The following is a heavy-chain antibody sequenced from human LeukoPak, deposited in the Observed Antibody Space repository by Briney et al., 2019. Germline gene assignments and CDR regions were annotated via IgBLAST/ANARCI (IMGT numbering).Heavy chain of an antibody. J-gene: IGHJ3*01. V-gene: IGHV3-30*03. D-gene: IGHD3-3*01. CDR3: ASNSEWTFAF. CDR2: ISYDGSNK. Sequence: GGSLRLSCAASGFTFSSYGMHWVRQAPGKGLEWVAVISYDGSNKYYADSVKGRFTISRDNAKNSLYLQMNSLRAEDTAVYYCASNSEWTFAFWGQGTMVTVSS. CDR1: GFTFSSYG.